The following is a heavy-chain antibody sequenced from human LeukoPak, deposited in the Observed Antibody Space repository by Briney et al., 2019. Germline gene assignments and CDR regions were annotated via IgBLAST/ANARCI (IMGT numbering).Heavy chain of an antibody. J-gene: IGHJ4*02. Sequence: PGVSLRLSCAASGSTVSGSWMSWIRQAPGKGLEWVAHINQAGSDKYYVDSVKGRFTISRDNAENSLFLQMNSLRAEDTAVYYCVSWSGYGAYWGQGTLVTVSS. V-gene: IGHV3-7*01. CDR2: INQAGSDK. CDR1: GSTVSGSW. D-gene: IGHD2-15*01. CDR3: VSWSGYGAY.